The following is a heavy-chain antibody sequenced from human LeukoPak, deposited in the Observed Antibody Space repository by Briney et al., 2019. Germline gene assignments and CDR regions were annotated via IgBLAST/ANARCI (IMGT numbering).Heavy chain of an antibody. CDR1: GGSISSSSYY. Sequence: SETLSLTCTVSGGSISSSSYYWGWIRQPPGKGLEWIGSIYYSGSTYDNPSLKSRVAVSVDTSKNQFSLKLSSVAAADTAVYYCARSYDTNFDYWGQGTLVTVSS. J-gene: IGHJ4*02. CDR2: IYYSGST. CDR3: ARSYDTNFDY. D-gene: IGHD3-3*01. V-gene: IGHV4-39*07.